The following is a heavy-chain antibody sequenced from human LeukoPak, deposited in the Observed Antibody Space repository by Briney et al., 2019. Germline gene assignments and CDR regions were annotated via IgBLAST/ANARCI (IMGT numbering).Heavy chain of an antibody. CDR2: INQDGSAT. CDR1: GFTFSHYC. CDR3: GRDFRYGMDV. V-gene: IGHV3-74*01. J-gene: IGHJ6*02. Sequence: GGSLRLSCAASGFTFSHYCMYWVRQAPGKGLVWVSRINQDGSATSYADFVKGRFTISRDNAKNTLYLQMNSPRAEDTAVYYCGRDFRYGMDVWGQGTTVTVSS.